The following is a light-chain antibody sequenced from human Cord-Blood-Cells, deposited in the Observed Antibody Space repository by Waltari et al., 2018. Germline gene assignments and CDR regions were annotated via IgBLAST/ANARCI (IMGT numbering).Light chain of an antibody. CDR1: SSHIGSNY. J-gene: IGLJ3*02. Sequence: QSVLTQPPSASGTPGQRVTLSCSGSSSHIGSNYVYWYQQPPGTAHKPLIYRNNQRPSGVPDRFSGSKSGTSASLAISGLRSEDEADYYCAAWDDSLSGRVFGGGTKLTVL. CDR2: RNN. CDR3: AAWDDSLSGRV. V-gene: IGLV1-47*01.